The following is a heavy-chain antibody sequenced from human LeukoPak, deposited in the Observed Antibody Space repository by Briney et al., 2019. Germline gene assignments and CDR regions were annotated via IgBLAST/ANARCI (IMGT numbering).Heavy chain of an antibody. CDR2: ISGSGGST. J-gene: IGHJ4*02. CDR3: AKAPSSSWFGDY. V-gene: IGHV3-23*01. CDR1: GFTFSSYA. Sequence: GGPLRLSCAASGFTFSSYAMSWVRQAPGKGLEWVSVISGSGGSTYYADSVKGRFTISRDSSKNTLYLQMNSLRAEDTAVYYCAKAPSSSWFGDYWGQGTLVTVSS. D-gene: IGHD6-13*01.